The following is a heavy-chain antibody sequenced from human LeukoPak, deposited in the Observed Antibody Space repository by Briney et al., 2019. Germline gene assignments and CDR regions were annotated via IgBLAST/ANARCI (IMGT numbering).Heavy chain of an antibody. J-gene: IGHJ4*02. D-gene: IGHD2-21*02. Sequence: SETLSLTCTVSGGSISSGGYYWSWIRQHPGKGLEWIGYIYYSGSTYYNPSLKSRVTISVDTSKDQFSLKLSSVTAADTAVYYCARVFRRYCGGDCGFDYWGQGTLVTVSS. CDR3: ARVFRRYCGGDCGFDY. V-gene: IGHV4-31*03. CDR1: GGSISSGGYY. CDR2: IYYSGST.